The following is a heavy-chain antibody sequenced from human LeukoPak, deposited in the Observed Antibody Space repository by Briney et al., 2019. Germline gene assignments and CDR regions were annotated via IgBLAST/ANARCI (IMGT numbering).Heavy chain of an antibody. Sequence: PSETLSLTCTVSGGSISSYYWSWIRQPPGKGLEWIGYILNIGSTNYNPSLKGRVTISLDTSKNQFSLKLSSVTAADTAVYYCARHVTVASRGFDYWGQGTLVTVSS. CDR3: ARHVTVASRGFDY. D-gene: IGHD5-12*01. V-gene: IGHV4-59*08. J-gene: IGHJ4*02. CDR1: GGSISSYY. CDR2: ILNIGST.